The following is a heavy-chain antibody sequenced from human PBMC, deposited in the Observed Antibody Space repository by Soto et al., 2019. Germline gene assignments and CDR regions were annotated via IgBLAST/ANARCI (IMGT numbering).Heavy chain of an antibody. D-gene: IGHD2-2*01. V-gene: IGHV3-30-3*01. CDR3: ARGGIIVLVPAAVMDV. CDR1: GFTFSSYA. CDR2: ISYDGSNK. J-gene: IGHJ6*02. Sequence: PGGSLRLSCAASGFTFSSYAMHWVRQAPGKGLEWVAVISYDGSNKYYADSVKGRFTISRDNSKNTLYLQMNSLRAEDTAVYYCARGGIIVLVPAAVMDVWGQGTTVTVSS.